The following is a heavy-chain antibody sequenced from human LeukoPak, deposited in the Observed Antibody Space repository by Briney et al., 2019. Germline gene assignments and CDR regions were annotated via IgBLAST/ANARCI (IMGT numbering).Heavy chain of an antibody. CDR2: ITSSSTST. Sequence: GGSLRLSCAASGFTFSDYYMTWIRQAPGKGLEWVSYITSSSTSTSYADSVKGRFTISRDNSKNTLYLQMNSLRAEDTAVYYCARDPGLLWFGELISYYYGMDVWGQGTTVTVSS. D-gene: IGHD3-10*01. CDR3: ARDPGLLWFGELISYYYGMDV. J-gene: IGHJ6*02. V-gene: IGHV3-11*06. CDR1: GFTFSDYY.